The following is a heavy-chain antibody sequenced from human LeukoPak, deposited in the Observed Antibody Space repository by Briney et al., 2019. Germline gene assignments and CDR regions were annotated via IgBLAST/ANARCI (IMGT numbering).Heavy chain of an antibody. CDR1: GGTFSSYA. CDR2: IIPIFGTA. J-gene: IGHJ3*02. V-gene: IGHV1-69*05. D-gene: IGHD2-2*01. Sequence: SVKVSCKASGGTFSSYAISWVRQAPGQGLEWMGGIIPIFGTANYAQKFQGRVTITTDESTSTAYMELSSLRSEDTAVYYCARDIGGGRDIVVVPAAIQAFDIWGQGTMVTVSS. CDR3: ARDIGGGRDIVVVPAAIQAFDI.